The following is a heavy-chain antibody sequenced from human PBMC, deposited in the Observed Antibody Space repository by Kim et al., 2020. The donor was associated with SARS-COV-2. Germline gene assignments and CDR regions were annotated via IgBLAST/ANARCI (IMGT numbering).Heavy chain of an antibody. CDR3: VKSLVREQYGMDA. V-gene: IGHV3-9*01. Sequence: YPDSVKGRLTNARDNSKKSLFLQMNSLRIEDTALYFCVKSLVREQYGMDAWGQGTMVTVSS. D-gene: IGHD3-10*01. J-gene: IGHJ6*02.